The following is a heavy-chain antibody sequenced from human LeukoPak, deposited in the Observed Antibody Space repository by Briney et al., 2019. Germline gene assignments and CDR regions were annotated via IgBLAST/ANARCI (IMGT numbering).Heavy chain of an antibody. Sequence: SETLSLTCTVSGGSVSSGTYYWSWIRQPPGKGLECIGYIYSSGGTTYNPSLKSRVTISVDTSKNQFSLKLSSVTAADTAVYYCARVSTIFGVISVMGNWFDPWGQGTLVTVSS. CDR1: GGSVSSGTYY. D-gene: IGHD3-3*01. V-gene: IGHV4-61*01. J-gene: IGHJ5*02. CDR2: IYSSGGT. CDR3: ARVSTIFGVISVMGNWFDP.